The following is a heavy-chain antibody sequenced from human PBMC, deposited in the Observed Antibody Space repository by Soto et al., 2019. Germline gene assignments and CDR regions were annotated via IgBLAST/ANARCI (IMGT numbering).Heavy chain of an antibody. CDR1: GGSISDNDYY. D-gene: IGHD3-22*01. CDR3: ARLAYDANGFNVYGDDAFAL. CDR2: ISHTGTA. V-gene: IGHV4-39*01. J-gene: IGHJ3*01. Sequence: PSETLSLTCTVFGGSISDNDYYWSWIRQPPGKGLEWIGTISHTGTAYYNPSLESRVAVSVGTSGNQFSLNLSSVTAADTAVYYCARLAYDANGFNVYGDDAFALWGQGTMVTVSS.